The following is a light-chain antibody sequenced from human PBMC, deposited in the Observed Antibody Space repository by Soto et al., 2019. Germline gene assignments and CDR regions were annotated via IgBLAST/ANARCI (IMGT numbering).Light chain of an antibody. CDR2: AAS. V-gene: IGKV1-9*01. Sequence: DVQLTQSPSFLSASVGDRVTITCRASQGISSYLAWFQQKPGKAPKVLIYAASILQGGVPSRFSGSGSGTELTLTISSLQPEDFATYYCQQLNSYPLTFGGGTKVEIK. CDR3: QQLNSYPLT. CDR1: QGISSY. J-gene: IGKJ4*01.